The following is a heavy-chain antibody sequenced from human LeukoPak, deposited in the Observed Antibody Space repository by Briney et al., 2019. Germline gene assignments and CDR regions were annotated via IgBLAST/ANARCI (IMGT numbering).Heavy chain of an antibody. CDR3: ARDRSGYDHHNWFDP. V-gene: IGHV1-2*02. CDR1: GYTFTGYY. CDR2: INPNSGGT. J-gene: IGHJ5*02. D-gene: IGHD5-12*01. Sequence: ASVKVSCKASGYTFTGYYTHWVRQAPGQGLEWMGWINPNSGGTNYAQKFQGRVTMTRDTSISTAYMELSRLRSDDTAVYYCARDRSGYDHHNWFDPWGQGTLVTVSS.